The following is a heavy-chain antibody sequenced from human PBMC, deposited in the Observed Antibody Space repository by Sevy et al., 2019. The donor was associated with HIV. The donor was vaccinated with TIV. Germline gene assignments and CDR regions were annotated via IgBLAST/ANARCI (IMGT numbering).Heavy chain of an antibody. CDR3: AKDSYYDFWSGYYVYYFDY. V-gene: IGHV3-23*01. J-gene: IGHJ4*02. D-gene: IGHD3-3*01. Sequence: GGSLRLSCAASGFTFSSYAMSWVRQAPGKGLEWVSAISGSGGSTYYADSVKGRFTISRDNSKNTLYLQMNSLRAEDTAVYYCAKDSYYDFWSGYYVYYFDYWGQGTLVTVSS. CDR2: ISGSGGST. CDR1: GFTFSSYA.